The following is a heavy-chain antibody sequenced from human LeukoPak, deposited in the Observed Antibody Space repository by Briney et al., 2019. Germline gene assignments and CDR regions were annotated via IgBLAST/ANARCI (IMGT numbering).Heavy chain of an antibody. V-gene: IGHV3-20*04. Sequence: PGGSLGLSCAASGFTFDDYGMSWVRQAPGKGLDWVSGINWNGGSTGYEDSVKGRFTISRDNAKNSLYLQMNSLRAEDTALYYCARVKLLYGSGIGDAFDIWGQGTMVTVSS. J-gene: IGHJ3*02. CDR1: GFTFDDYG. D-gene: IGHD3-10*01. CDR2: INWNGGST. CDR3: ARVKLLYGSGIGDAFDI.